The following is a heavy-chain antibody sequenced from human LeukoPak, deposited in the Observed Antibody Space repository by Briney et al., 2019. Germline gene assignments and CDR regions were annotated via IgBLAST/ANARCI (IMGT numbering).Heavy chain of an antibody. D-gene: IGHD3-16*01. V-gene: IGHV3-64*01. Sequence: PGGSLRLSCAASGFNLRSYAIHWVRQAPGKGLEHVSAISGDGGTTSYAQSLKGRCTISRDNSKKMAYLQLGGLKTEDMAVYYCARGDTSLGGAFDIWGQGTMVTVS. CDR3: ARGDTSLGGAFDI. CDR1: GFNLRSYA. J-gene: IGHJ3*02. CDR2: ISGDGGTT.